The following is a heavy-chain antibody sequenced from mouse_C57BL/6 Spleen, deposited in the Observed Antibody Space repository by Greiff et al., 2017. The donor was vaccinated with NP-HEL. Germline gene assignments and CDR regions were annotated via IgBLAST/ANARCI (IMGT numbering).Heavy chain of an antibody. CDR3: ARKEGQLRLRGGYYFDY. Sequence: EVQLQQSGPELVKPGASVKISCKASGYTFTDYYMNWVKQSHGKSLEWIGDINPNNGGTSYNQKFKGKATLTVDKSSSTAYMELRSLTSEDSAVYYCARKEGQLRLRGGYYFDYWGQGTTRTVSS. V-gene: IGHV1-26*01. CDR1: GYTFTDYY. D-gene: IGHD3-2*02. J-gene: IGHJ2*01. CDR2: INPNNGGT.